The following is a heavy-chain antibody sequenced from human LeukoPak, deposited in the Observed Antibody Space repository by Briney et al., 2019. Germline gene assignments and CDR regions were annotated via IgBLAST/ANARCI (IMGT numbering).Heavy chain of an antibody. J-gene: IGHJ6*03. CDR3: ARLKCSSTSCFYYYYMDV. CDR1: GGSISSYY. V-gene: IGHV4-59*12. D-gene: IGHD2-2*01. Sequence: SETLSLTCTVSGGSISSYYWSWIRQPPGKGLEWIGYIYYSGSTNYNPSLKSRVTISVDTSKNQFSLKLNSVTAADTAVYYCARLKCSSTSCFYYYYMDVWGKGTTVTISS. CDR2: IYYSGST.